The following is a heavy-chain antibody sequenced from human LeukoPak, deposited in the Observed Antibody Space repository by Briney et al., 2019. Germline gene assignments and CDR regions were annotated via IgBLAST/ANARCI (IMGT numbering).Heavy chain of an antibody. V-gene: IGHV3-48*03. CDR1: GFTFSSYV. CDR2: ISSSSTII. CDR3: GASRQYVGAFDI. D-gene: IGHD3-16*01. Sequence: GGSLRLSCAASGFTFSSYVLYWVRQAPGKGLEWISYISSSSTIIKYADSVRGRFTISRDDARESLYLQMSSLRADDTAIYYCGASRQYVGAFDIWGQGTLVTVSS. J-gene: IGHJ3*02.